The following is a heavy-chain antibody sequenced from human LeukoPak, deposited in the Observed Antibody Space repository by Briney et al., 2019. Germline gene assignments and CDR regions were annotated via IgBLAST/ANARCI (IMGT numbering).Heavy chain of an antibody. CDR2: ISSSSSYI. CDR1: GFVFNSYG. D-gene: IGHD2-2*01. Sequence: GRSLRLSCAASGFVFNSYGMHWVRQAPGKGLEWVSSISSSSSYIYYADSVKGRFTISRDNAKNSLYLQMNSLRAEDTAVYYCARDVVPAAMISWAGWFDPWGQGTLVTVSS. J-gene: IGHJ5*02. CDR3: ARDVVPAAMISWAGWFDP. V-gene: IGHV3-21*01.